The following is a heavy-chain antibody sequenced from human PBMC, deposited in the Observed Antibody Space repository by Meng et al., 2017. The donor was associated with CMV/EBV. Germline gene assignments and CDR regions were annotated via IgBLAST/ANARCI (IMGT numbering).Heavy chain of an antibody. CDR2: IKQDGSEK. Sequence: GGSLRLSCAASGFTFSSYWMSWVRQAPGKGLEWVANIKQDGSEKYYVDSVKGRFTISRDNAKNSLYLQMNSLGAEDTAVYYCARESTIFGVVISPWGQGTLVTVSS. D-gene: IGHD3-3*01. V-gene: IGHV3-7*01. CDR1: GFTFSSYW. J-gene: IGHJ5*02. CDR3: ARESTIFGVVISP.